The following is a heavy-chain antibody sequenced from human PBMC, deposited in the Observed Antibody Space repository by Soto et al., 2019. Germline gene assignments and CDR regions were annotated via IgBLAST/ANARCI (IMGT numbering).Heavy chain of an antibody. CDR3: ARGVALNPFAGHWFDS. J-gene: IGHJ5*01. Sequence: QVQLQESGPGLVKPSETLSLSCTVSGGSTSSSNYYWSWIRQPPGKGVEWIGYIYFSGITNYNPSLQSRATISVDTSGSQFSLNLGSVTAADTAIYYCARGVALNPFAGHWFDSWGQGTLVTVSS. CDR2: IYFSGIT. D-gene: IGHD2-15*01. CDR1: GGSTSSSNYY. V-gene: IGHV4-61*01.